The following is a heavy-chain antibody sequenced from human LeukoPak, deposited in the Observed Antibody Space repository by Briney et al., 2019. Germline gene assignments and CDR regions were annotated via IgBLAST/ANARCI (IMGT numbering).Heavy chain of an antibody. Sequence: GGSLRLSCAASGFTFSSYAMSWVRQAPGKGLEWVSAISGSGGSTYYADSVKGRFTISRDNSKNTLYLQMNSLRAEDTAVYYCARDTGETGYGYWGQGTLVTVSS. D-gene: IGHD1-14*01. CDR3: ARDTGETGYGY. J-gene: IGHJ4*02. V-gene: IGHV3-23*01. CDR2: ISGSGGST. CDR1: GFTFSSYA.